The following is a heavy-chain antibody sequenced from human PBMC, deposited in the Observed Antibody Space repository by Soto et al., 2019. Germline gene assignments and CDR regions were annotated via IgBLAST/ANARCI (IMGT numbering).Heavy chain of an antibody. CDR1: GFTFSSYA. CDR3: SVGLVIRYYYYGMDV. J-gene: IGHJ6*02. Sequence: HPGGSLRLSCAASGFTFSSYAMSWVRQAPGKGLEWVSAISGSGGSTYYADSVKGRFTISRDNSKNTLYLQMNSLRAEDAAVYYYSVGLVIRYYYYGMDVWGQGTTVTVSS. V-gene: IGHV3-23*01. CDR2: ISGSGGST. D-gene: IGHD3-22*01.